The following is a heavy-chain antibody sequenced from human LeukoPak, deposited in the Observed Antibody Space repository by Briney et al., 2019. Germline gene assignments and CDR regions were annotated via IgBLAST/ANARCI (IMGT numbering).Heavy chain of an antibody. CDR1: GFTVSSNY. J-gene: IGHJ4*02. CDR2: IYSGGST. D-gene: IGHD3-16*02. CDR3: ARGYDYVWGSYRPTGPYFDY. V-gene: IGHV3-66*01. Sequence: QPGGSLRLSCAASGFTVSSNYMSWVRQAPGRGLEWVSVIYSGGSTYYADSVKGRFTISRDNSKNTLYLQMNSLRAEDTAVYYRARGYDYVWGSYRPTGPYFDYWGQGTLVTVSS.